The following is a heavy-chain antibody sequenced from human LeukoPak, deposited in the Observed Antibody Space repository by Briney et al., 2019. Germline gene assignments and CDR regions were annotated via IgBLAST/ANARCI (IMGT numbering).Heavy chain of an antibody. Sequence: PGGSLRLSCAASGFTFSSYSMNWVRQAPGKGLEWVSSISSSSSYIYYADSVKGRFTISRDNAKNSLYLQMNSLRAEDTAVYYCARDILTGYSEGNWFDPWGQGTLVTVSS. CDR2: ISSSSSYI. V-gene: IGHV3-21*01. J-gene: IGHJ5*02. CDR1: GFTFSSYS. D-gene: IGHD3-9*01. CDR3: ARDILTGYSEGNWFDP.